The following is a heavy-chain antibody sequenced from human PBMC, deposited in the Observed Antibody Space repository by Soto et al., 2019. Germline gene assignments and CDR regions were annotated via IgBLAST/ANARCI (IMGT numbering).Heavy chain of an antibody. CDR2: ITWNSGDI. CDR3: ARSRGLVSRPLDL. D-gene: IGHD3-22*01. Sequence: EVQLVESGGGLVQPGRSLRLSCAASGFTFEAYAMHWVRQAPGKGLEWVSGITWNSGDITYTGSVKGRFSISRDNAENSLYLHMNSLRPEDTAFYYCARSRGLVSRPLDLWGQGTLVTVSS. CDR1: GFTFEAYA. J-gene: IGHJ5*02. V-gene: IGHV3-9*01.